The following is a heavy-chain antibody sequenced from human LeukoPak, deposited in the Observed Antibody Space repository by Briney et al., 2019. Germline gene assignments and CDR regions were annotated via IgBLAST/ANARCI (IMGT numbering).Heavy chain of an antibody. Sequence: ASVKVSCKASGYTFTSYGISWVRQAPGQGLEWMGWISAYNGNTNYAQKLQGRVTMTTDTSTSTAYMELRSLRSDDTAVYYCARGYCSSTSCYTFDIWGQGTMVTVSS. D-gene: IGHD2-2*02. CDR3: ARGYCSSTSCYTFDI. J-gene: IGHJ3*02. CDR1: GYTFTSYG. V-gene: IGHV1-18*01. CDR2: ISAYNGNT.